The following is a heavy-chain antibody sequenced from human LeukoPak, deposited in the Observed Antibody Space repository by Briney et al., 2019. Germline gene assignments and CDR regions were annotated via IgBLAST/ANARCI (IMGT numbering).Heavy chain of an antibody. D-gene: IGHD1-26*01. CDR2: INPSGGST. J-gene: IGHJ6*02. CDR3: ARDESGSYYYYYDMDV. CDR1: GYTFASYY. V-gene: IGHV1-46*01. Sequence: ASVKVSCKASGYTFASYYMHWVRQAPGQGLEWMGIINPSGGSTSYAQKFRGRVTMTRDTSTSTVYMELSSLRSEDTAVYYCARDESGSYYYYYDMDVWGQGTTVTVSS.